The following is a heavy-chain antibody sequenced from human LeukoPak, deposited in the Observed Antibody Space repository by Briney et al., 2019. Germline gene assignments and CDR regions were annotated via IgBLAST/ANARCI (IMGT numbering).Heavy chain of an antibody. Sequence: GESLQISCKGSGYSFTSYWIGWVRQMPGKGLEWMGIIYPGDSDTRYSPSFQGQVTISADKSISTAYLQWSSLKASDTAMYYCARQYYYGSGSYFNNWFDPWGQGTLVTVSS. CDR2: IYPGDSDT. CDR3: ARQYYYGSGSYFNNWFDP. J-gene: IGHJ5*02. D-gene: IGHD3-10*01. CDR1: GYSFTSYW. V-gene: IGHV5-51*01.